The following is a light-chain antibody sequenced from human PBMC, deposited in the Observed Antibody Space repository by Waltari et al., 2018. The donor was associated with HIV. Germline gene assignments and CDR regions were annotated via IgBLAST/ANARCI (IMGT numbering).Light chain of an antibody. V-gene: IGKV3-11*01. Sequence: EIVLTQSPATLSLSPGERATLSCRATQRVSSYLAWYQQKPGQAPRLLIYDASNRATGIPARFSGSGSGTDFSLTISSLEPEDFGLYYCQQRDNWPPTFGPGTKVEI. CDR3: QQRDNWPPT. CDR2: DAS. J-gene: IGKJ3*01. CDR1: QRVSSY.